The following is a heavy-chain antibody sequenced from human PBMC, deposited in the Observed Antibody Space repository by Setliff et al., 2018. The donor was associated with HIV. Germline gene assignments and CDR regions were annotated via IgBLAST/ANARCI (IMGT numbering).Heavy chain of an antibody. CDR1: GYTFIGYH. V-gene: IGHV1-2*06. J-gene: IGHJ4*02. Sequence: ASVKVSCKASGYTFIGYHIHWVRQAPRQGLEWMGRINPNSGATNYAQKFRGGVTMTRDTSISTAYMELSRLRSDDTAVYYCARDFLNYDFYRAFDSWGQGTLVTVSS. CDR2: INPNSGAT. D-gene: IGHD3-3*01. CDR3: ARDFLNYDFYRAFDS.